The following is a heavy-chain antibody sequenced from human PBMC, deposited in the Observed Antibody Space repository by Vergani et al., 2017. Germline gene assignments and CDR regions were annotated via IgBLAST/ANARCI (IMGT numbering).Heavy chain of an antibody. Sequence: QVQLQESGPGLVKPSETLSLTCTVSGGSISSYYWSWIRQPPGKGLEWIGYIYYSGSTNYNPSLKSRVTISVDTSKNQFSLKLSSVTAADTAVYYCARAAYSSGWYEEPGDYYDYMDVWGKGTTVTVS. CDR3: ARAAYSSGWYEEPGDYYDYMDV. CDR2: IYYSGST. D-gene: IGHD6-19*01. V-gene: IGHV4-59*01. CDR1: GGSISSYY. J-gene: IGHJ6*03.